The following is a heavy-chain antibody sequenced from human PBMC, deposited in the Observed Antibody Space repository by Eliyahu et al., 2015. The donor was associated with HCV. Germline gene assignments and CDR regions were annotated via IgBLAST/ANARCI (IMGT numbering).Heavy chain of an antibody. CDR3: AKDAHRGLYSSSWYS. J-gene: IGHJ4*02. D-gene: IGHD6-13*01. CDR1: GFXFDDYA. Sequence: EVQLVESGGGLVQPGRSLRLSCAASGFXFDDYAMHWVRQAPGKGLGWVSGISWNSGSIGYADSVKGRFTISRDNAKNSLYLQMNSLRAEDTALYYCAKDAHRGLYSSSWYSWGQGTLVTVSS. CDR2: ISWNSGSI. V-gene: IGHV3-9*01.